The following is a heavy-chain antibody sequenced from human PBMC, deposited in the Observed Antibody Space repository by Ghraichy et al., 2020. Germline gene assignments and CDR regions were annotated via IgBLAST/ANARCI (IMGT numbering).Heavy chain of an antibody. Sequence: SGPTLVKPTQTLTLTCTFSGFSLSTSEVGVGWIRQPPGKALEWLALIYWNGDKRYRPSLRSRLTITKDTSKKQVVLTMTNMDPVDTATYYCAHRHGPIIFGDNFDYWGQGTLVTVSS. CDR1: GFSLSTSEVG. J-gene: IGHJ4*02. D-gene: IGHD3-10*01. CDR2: IYWNGDK. CDR3: AHRHGPIIFGDNFDY. V-gene: IGHV2-5*01.